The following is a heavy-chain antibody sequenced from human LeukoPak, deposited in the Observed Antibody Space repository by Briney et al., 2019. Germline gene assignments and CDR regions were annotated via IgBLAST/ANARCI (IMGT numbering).Heavy chain of an antibody. Sequence: GGSLRLSCEDSGFTFSDYWMNWVRQAPGEGLEWVANINQGGSEKQYVDSVKGRFIISRDNAKKSLYLQMNSLRVEDTAVYYCARDRHRNDLEYWGQGTLVTVSS. J-gene: IGHJ4*02. V-gene: IGHV3-7*04. CDR2: INQGGSEK. CDR3: ARDRHRNDLEY. D-gene: IGHD1-1*01. CDR1: GFTFSDYW.